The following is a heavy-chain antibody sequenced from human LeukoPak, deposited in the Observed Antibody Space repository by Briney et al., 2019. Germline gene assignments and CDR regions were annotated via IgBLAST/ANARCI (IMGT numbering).Heavy chain of an antibody. D-gene: IGHD1-14*01. V-gene: IGHV4-59*01. CDR1: GGSFSGYY. CDR3: ARVAEPYYYYMDV. J-gene: IGHJ6*03. CDR2: IYYSGST. Sequence: SETLSLTCAVYGGSFSGYYWSWIRQPPGKGLEWIGYIYYSGSTNYNPSLKSRVTISVDTSKNQFSLKLSSVTAADTAVYYCARVAEPYYYYMDVWGKGTTVTVSS.